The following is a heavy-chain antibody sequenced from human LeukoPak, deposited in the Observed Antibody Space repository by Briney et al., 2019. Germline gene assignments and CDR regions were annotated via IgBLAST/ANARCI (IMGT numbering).Heavy chain of an antibody. CDR3: AKDLRSRIAAAGAPDY. CDR1: GFTVSSNY. Sequence: GGSLRLSCAASGFTVSSNYMSWVRQAPGKGLEWVSAIYSGGSTYYADSVKGRFTISRDNSKNTIYLQMNSLRAEDTAVYYCAKDLRSRIAAAGAPDYWGQGTLITVSS. V-gene: IGHV3-53*05. D-gene: IGHD6-13*01. J-gene: IGHJ4*02. CDR2: IYSGGST.